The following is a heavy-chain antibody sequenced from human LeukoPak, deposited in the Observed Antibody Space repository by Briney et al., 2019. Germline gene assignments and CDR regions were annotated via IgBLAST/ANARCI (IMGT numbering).Heavy chain of an antibody. CDR3: AREEGVVVVTATDAFDI. D-gene: IGHD2-15*01. Sequence: ASVKVSCKASGYTFTSYYMHWVRQAPGQGLEWMGIINPSGGSTSYAQKFQGRVTMTTDTSTSTAYMELRSLRSDDTAVYYCAREEGVVVVTATDAFDIWGQGTMVTVSS. CDR2: INPSGGST. J-gene: IGHJ3*02. V-gene: IGHV1-46*01. CDR1: GYTFTSYY.